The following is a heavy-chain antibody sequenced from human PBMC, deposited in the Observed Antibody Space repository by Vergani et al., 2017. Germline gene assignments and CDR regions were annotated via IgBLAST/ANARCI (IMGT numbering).Heavy chain of an antibody. V-gene: IGHV1-69*18. D-gene: IGHD2-15*01. Sequence: QVQLVQSGAEVKKPGSSVKVSCKASGGTFSSYAISWVRQAPGQGLEWMGRIIPIFGTANYAQKVQGRVTITADESTSTAYMELSILRSEDTAVYYCAGFYCSGGSCYSGRWGGAFDIWGQGTMVTVSS. CDR3: AGFYCSGGSCYSGRWGGAFDI. J-gene: IGHJ3*02. CDR2: IIPIFGTA. CDR1: GGTFSSYA.